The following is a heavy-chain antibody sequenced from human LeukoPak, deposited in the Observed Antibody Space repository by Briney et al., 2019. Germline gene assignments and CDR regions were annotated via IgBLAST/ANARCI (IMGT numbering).Heavy chain of an antibody. CDR3: SRHGRGSRSSWFDP. J-gene: IGHJ5*02. Sequence: ASVEVSCKASRGTFSSCAISWVRQAPGQGLEWMGGIIPIFGTANYAQKFQGRVTLTADVSTSTAYMELSSLRSEDTAVYYCSRHGRGSRSSWFDPWGQGTLVIVSS. V-gene: IGHV1-69*13. D-gene: IGHD3-10*01. CDR1: RGTFSSCA. CDR2: IIPIFGTA.